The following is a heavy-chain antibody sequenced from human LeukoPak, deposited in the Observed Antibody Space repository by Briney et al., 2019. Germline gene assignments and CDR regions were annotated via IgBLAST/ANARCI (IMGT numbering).Heavy chain of an antibody. V-gene: IGHV3-23*01. J-gene: IGHJ4*02. D-gene: IGHD1-14*01. CDR3: AKEAPEPSRYFDY. CDR2: ISGSGGST. Sequence: GGSLRLSCAASGFTVSSYEMNWVRQAPGKGLEWVSAISGSGGSTYYADSVKGRFTISRDNSKNTLYLQMNSLRAEDTALYYCAKEAPEPSRYFDYWGQGTLVTVSS. CDR1: GFTVSSYE.